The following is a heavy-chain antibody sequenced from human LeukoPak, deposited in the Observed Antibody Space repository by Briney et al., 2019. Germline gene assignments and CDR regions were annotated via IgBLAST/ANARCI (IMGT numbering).Heavy chain of an antibody. J-gene: IGHJ4*02. V-gene: IGHV4-59*08. D-gene: IGHD6-13*01. Sequence: PSETLSLTCTVSGGSISSYYWSWIRQPPGKGLEWIGYIYYSGSTNYNPSLKSRVTISVDTSKNQFSLKLSSVTAADTAVYYCARQEYYSSSWGPFDYWGQGTLVTVYS. CDR1: GGSISSYY. CDR3: ARQEYYSSSWGPFDY. CDR2: IYYSGST.